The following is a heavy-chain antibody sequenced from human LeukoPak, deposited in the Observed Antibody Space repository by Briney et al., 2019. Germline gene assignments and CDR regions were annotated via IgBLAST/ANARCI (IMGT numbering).Heavy chain of an antibody. CDR2: INPNSGGT. CDR3: ARGHCSTTSCPYYWYMDV. V-gene: IGHV1-2*02. Sequence: AASVKVSCKASGYTFTGYYMHWVRQAPGQGLEWMGWINPNSGGTNYAQKFQGRVTMTRDTSISTAYMELSRLRSDDTAVYYCARGHCSTTSCPYYWYMDVWGRGTTVTVSS. D-gene: IGHD2-2*01. J-gene: IGHJ6*03. CDR1: GYTFTGYY.